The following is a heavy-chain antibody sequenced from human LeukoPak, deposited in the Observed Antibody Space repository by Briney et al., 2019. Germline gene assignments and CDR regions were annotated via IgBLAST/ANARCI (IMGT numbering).Heavy chain of an antibody. CDR2: VYHSGNT. CDR3: ATTDLGYCSSSRCPEDAFDI. CDR1: GVFVNTGRYY. V-gene: IGHV4-39*01. D-gene: IGHD2-2*01. Sequence: SETLSLTCSASGVFVNTGRYYWAWIRQPPGKGLDWIGNVYHSGNTDYNPSLKSRTIISLDASKNAVSLMLRSVTASDTATYYCATTDLGYCSSSRCPEDAFDIWGHGTMVTVSS. J-gene: IGHJ3*02.